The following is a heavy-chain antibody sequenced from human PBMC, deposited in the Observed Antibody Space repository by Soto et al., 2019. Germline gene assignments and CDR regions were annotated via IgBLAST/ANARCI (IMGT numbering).Heavy chain of an antibody. CDR2: ISGSGGST. CDR1: GFTFSSYA. D-gene: IGHD3-3*02. J-gene: IGHJ4*02. Sequence: EVQLLESGGGLVQPGGSLRLSCAASGFTFSSYAMSWVRQAPGKGLEWVSAISGSGGSTYYADSVKGRFTISRDNSKNTLYLQMNSLRAEDTAVYYCPTEGIFPYYFDYWGQGTLVTVSS. CDR3: PTEGIFPYYFDY. V-gene: IGHV3-23*01.